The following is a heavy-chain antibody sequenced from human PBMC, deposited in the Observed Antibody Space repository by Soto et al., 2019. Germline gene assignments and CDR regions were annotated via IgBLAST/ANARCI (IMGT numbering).Heavy chain of an antibody. CDR2: ISSNGGST. V-gene: IGHV3-64D*08. J-gene: IGHJ6*02. CDR3: VKVIIDYYDSSGYYPLGMDV. Sequence: GGSLRLSCSASGFTFSSYAMHWVRQAPGKGLEYVSAISSNGGSTYYADSVKGRFTISRDNSKNTLYLQMSSLRAEDTAVYYCVKVIIDYYDSSGYYPLGMDVWGQGTTVTVSS. CDR1: GFTFSSYA. D-gene: IGHD3-22*01.